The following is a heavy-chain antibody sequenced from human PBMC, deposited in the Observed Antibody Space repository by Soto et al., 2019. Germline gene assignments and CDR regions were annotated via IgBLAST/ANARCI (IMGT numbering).Heavy chain of an antibody. CDR3: ARRITIFGVVIGPHADYYYYMDV. J-gene: IGHJ6*03. Sequence: ASVKVSCKASGYTFTSYGISWVRQAPGQGLEWMGWIGAYNGNTNYAQKLQGRVTMTTDTSTSTAYMELRSLRSDDTAVYYCARRITIFGVVIGPHADYYYYMDVWGKGTTVTVSS. CDR1: GYTFTSYG. D-gene: IGHD3-3*01. V-gene: IGHV1-18*01. CDR2: IGAYNGNT.